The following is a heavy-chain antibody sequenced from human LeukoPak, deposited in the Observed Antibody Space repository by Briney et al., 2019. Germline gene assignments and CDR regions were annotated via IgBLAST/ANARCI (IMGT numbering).Heavy chain of an antibody. CDR2: ITPIFGTA. Sequence: SVKVSCKASGGTFRSNAVSWVRQAPGQGLEWMGGITPIFGTANYAQKFQGRVTITAVESMSTAYMELSSLRSEDTAVYYCARGWLAETTVVTPYNYWGQGTLVTVSS. CDR1: GGTFRSNA. J-gene: IGHJ4*02. CDR3: ARGWLAETTVVTPYNY. V-gene: IGHV1-69*13. D-gene: IGHD4-23*01.